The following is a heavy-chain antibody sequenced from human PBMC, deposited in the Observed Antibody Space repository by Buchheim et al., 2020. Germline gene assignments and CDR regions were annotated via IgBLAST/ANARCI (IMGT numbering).Heavy chain of an antibody. Sequence: EVQLVESGGGLVQPGGSLRLSCAASGFTFSSYWMSWVRQAPGKGLEWMANIKQDGSGKYYVDSVKGRFTISRDNAKNSLYLQMNSLRAEDTAVYYCARVAYDILTGYYDPLGYYGMDVWGQGTT. D-gene: IGHD3-9*01. V-gene: IGHV3-7*01. CDR2: IKQDGSGK. J-gene: IGHJ6*02. CDR3: ARVAYDILTGYYDPLGYYGMDV. CDR1: GFTFSSYW.